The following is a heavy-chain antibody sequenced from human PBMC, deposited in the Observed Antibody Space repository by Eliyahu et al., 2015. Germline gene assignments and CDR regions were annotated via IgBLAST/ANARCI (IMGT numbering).Heavy chain of an antibody. D-gene: IGHD5-18*01. CDR3: AXPLTAMVTRDAFDI. Sequence: EVQLLESGGGLVQPGGSLRLSCXASXFTXXSYAXSGVRQAPGKGLEWVSTISGSGGSTYYADSVKGRFTISRDNSKNTLYLQMNSLRAEDTAVYYCAXPLTAMVTRDAFDIWGQGTMVTVSS. CDR2: ISGSGGST. CDR1: XFTXXSYA. V-gene: IGHV3-23*01. J-gene: IGHJ3*02.